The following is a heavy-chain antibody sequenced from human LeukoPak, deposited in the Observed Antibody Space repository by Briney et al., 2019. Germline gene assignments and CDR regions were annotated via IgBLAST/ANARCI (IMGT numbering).Heavy chain of an antibody. CDR2: ISGSGGST. V-gene: IGHV3-23*01. CDR1: GFTFSTYA. Sequence: GGSLRLSCAASGFTFSTYAMSWVRQAPGNGLEWVSTISGSGGSTYYADSVKGRFTISRDNSKNTLYLQMNSLRAEDTAVYYCAKVIAYYYDSSPNRGPAFDIWGQGTMVTVSS. D-gene: IGHD3-22*01. CDR3: AKVIAYYYDSSPNRGPAFDI. J-gene: IGHJ3*02.